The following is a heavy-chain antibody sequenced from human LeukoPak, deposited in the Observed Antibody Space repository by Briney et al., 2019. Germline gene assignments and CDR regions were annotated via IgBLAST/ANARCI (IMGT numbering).Heavy chain of an antibody. CDR1: GCIFGNYA. D-gene: IGHD5-12*01. V-gene: IGHV3-23*01. CDR2: ISASGGST. CDR3: AKGSDTDSYEATD. Sequence: GGSLRLSCAASGCIFGNYAMTWVRQAPGKGLEWVSGISASGGSTYYADSVKGRFTISRDNSKNTLFLQMNSLRAEDTAVYYCAKGSDTDSYEATDWGQGTLVTVSS. J-gene: IGHJ4*02.